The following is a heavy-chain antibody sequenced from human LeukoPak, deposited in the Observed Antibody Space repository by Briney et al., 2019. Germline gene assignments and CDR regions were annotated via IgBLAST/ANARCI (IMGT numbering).Heavy chain of an antibody. D-gene: IGHD2-2*01. J-gene: IGHJ4*02. CDR3: VNLGYCSTSSCQP. CDR1: GFTFNNYF. Sequence: GGSLRLSCAASGFTFNNYFMHWVRQAPGKGLVWVSRITSDGGGTNYADSVKGRFTISRDNAKNTLYLQMNSLRVEDTAVYYCVNLGYCSTSSCQPWGQGTLVTVSS. CDR2: ITSDGGGT. V-gene: IGHV3-74*01.